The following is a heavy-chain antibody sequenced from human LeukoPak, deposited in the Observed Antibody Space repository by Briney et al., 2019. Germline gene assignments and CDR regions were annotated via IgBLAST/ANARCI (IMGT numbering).Heavy chain of an antibody. J-gene: IGHJ4*02. CDR1: GYTFTSYG. CDR3: ARDDYADYGRLDY. V-gene: IGHV1-69*04. D-gene: IGHD4-17*01. Sequence: ASVKVSCKASGYTFTSYGISWVRQAPGQGLEWMGRIIPILAITNYAQKIQGRVTITADKSTSTAYMELSSLRSEDTAVYYCARDDYADYGRLDYWGQGALVTVSS. CDR2: IIPILAIT.